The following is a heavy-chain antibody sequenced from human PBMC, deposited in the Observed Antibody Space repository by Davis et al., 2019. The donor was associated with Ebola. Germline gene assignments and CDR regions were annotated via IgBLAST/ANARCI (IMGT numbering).Heavy chain of an antibody. J-gene: IGHJ6*02. V-gene: IGHV3-33*01. CDR2: IWYDGNNK. Sequence: GESLKISCAASGFSFSTYGLHWVRQAPGKGLEWVAFIWYDGNNKDYADSVKGRFTISRDNSKNTLYLQMNSLRAEDTAVYYCARPGGYCSGSFCPDYYYSMDVWGQGTTVTVSS. CDR3: ARPGGYCSGSFCPDYYYSMDV. CDR1: GFSFSTYG. D-gene: IGHD2-15*01.